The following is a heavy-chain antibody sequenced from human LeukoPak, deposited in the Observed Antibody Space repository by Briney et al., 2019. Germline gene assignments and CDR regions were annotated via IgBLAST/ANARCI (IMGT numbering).Heavy chain of an antibody. J-gene: IGHJ5*02. CDR2: ISAYNGNT. V-gene: IGHV1-18*01. Sequence: ASVKVSCKASGYTFTNSGISSVRQAPGQGLEWMGWISAYNGNTHSAQKFQCRVTMTTDTPTSTAYMDLRSLRSDDTAIYYCAREGSLSCGGQAEWFDPWGQGTLATVSS. CDR1: GYTFTNSG. CDR3: AREGSLSCGGQAEWFDP. D-gene: IGHD3-10*01.